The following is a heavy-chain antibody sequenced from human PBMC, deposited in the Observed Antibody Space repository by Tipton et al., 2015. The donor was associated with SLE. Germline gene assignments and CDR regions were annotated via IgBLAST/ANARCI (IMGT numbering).Heavy chain of an antibody. D-gene: IGHD6-19*01. CDR1: GFTVSSNY. CDR2: IYSDGST. Sequence: SLRLSCAASGFTVSSNYMSWVRQAPGKGLEWVSVIYSDGSTSYADSVKGRFTISRDNSRNTLYLQMNSLRAEDTAVYYCARDRGSGWFDFDYWGQGTLVTVSS. V-gene: IGHV3-53*05. J-gene: IGHJ4*02. CDR3: ARDRGSGWFDFDY.